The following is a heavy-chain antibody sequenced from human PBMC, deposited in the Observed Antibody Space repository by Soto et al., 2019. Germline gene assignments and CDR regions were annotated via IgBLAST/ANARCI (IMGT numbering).Heavy chain of an antibody. CDR1: GVSISSGGYY. CDR3: ARGNVGTGYPY. J-gene: IGHJ4*02. D-gene: IGHD3-9*01. Sequence: PSETLSLTCTVSGVSISSGGYYWNWIRQHPGKGLEWIGYIYYSGSTYYNPSLKSRVTISVDTSKNQFSLKLSSVTAADTAVYYCARGNVGTGYPYWGQGTLVTVSS. V-gene: IGHV4-31*03. CDR2: IYYSGST.